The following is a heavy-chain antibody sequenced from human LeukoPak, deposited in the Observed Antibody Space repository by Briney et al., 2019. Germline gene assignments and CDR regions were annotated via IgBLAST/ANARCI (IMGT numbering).Heavy chain of an antibody. Sequence: NPGGSLRLSCAASGFTFSKAWMSWVRQAPGKGLEWVGRIISKTDGGTTNYAAPVNGRFAISRDDSKNTLYLQMNGLKTEDTAVYYCTTAGTTITRFVDYWGQGTLVTVSS. D-gene: IGHD3-3*01. J-gene: IGHJ4*02. V-gene: IGHV3-15*01. CDR2: IISKTDGGTT. CDR3: TTAGTTITRFVDY. CDR1: GFTFSKAW.